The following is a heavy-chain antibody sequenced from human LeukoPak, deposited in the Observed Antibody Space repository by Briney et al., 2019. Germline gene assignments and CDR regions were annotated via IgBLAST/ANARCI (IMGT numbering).Heavy chain of an antibody. D-gene: IGHD3-16*01. CDR2: IYTTGST. J-gene: IGHJ4*02. CDR3: ARGLGSFPLYFDY. V-gene: IGHV4-61*02. Sequence: PSETLSLTCTVSGGSISSGSYYWSWIRQPAGKGLEWIGRIYTTGSTNYNPSLQSRVTISLDTSKNQFSLKLSSVTAADTAMYYCARGLGSFPLYFDYWGQGTLVTVSS. CDR1: GGSISSGSYY.